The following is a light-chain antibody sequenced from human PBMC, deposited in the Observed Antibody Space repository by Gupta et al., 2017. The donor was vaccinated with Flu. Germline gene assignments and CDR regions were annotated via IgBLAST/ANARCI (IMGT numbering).Light chain of an antibody. CDR2: QVS. CDR3: MQGSRWPWA. Sequence: VVMTHSPLSLPVTVVLPASISCRSSQSLVYSDGNTYLNWFHQRPGQSPRRLIYQVSHRESGVPDRFSGSGSGTDFTLKISRVEAEDVGVYYCMQGSRWPWAFGQGTKVEVK. V-gene: IGKV2-30*01. CDR1: QSLVYSDGNTY. J-gene: IGKJ1*01.